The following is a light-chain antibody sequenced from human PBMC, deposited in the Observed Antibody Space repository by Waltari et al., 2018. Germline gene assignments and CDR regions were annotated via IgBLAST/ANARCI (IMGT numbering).Light chain of an antibody. CDR2: DVS. CDR1: TSDVGGYNY. Sequence: QSALPQPRSVSGSPGQSVTIPCTGTTSDVGGYNYLSWFQKHPGKAPKLIIYDVSKRPSGVPDRCSGSKSGNTASLTISGLQAEDEADYYCCSYAGSYTFVFGGGTKLTVL. CDR3: CSYAGSYTFV. V-gene: IGLV2-11*01. J-gene: IGLJ3*02.